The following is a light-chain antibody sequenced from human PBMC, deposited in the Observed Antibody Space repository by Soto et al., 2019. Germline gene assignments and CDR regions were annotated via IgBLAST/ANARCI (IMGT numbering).Light chain of an antibody. CDR2: SAS. J-gene: IGKJ4*01. V-gene: IGKV1-5*03. Sequence: DIQMTQSPSTLSASVGDRVTITCRASQSVSGWLAWYQQKPGKAPELLIYSASTLETGVPSRFSGSGSGTEFTLTVTSLQPEDSATYYCQQYESYPLTFGGGTKVEIK. CDR3: QQYESYPLT. CDR1: QSVSGW.